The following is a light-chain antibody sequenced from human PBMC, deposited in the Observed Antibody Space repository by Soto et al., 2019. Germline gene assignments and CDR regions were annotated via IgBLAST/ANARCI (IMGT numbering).Light chain of an antibody. J-gene: IGLJ2*01. CDR1: SGSIASNY. CDR3: QSYDSSTVV. Sequence: LTQPHSVSESPGKTVTISCTRSSGSIASNYVQWYQQRPGSAPTTVIYEDNQRPSGVPDRFSGSIDSSSNSASLTISGRKTEDEADYFCQSYDSSTVVFGGGTKVTVL. V-gene: IGLV6-57*04. CDR2: EDN.